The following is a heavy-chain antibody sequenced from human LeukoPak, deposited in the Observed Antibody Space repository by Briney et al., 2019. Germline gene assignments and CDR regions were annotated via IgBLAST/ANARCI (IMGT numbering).Heavy chain of an antibody. CDR3: ARALGIQLNY. CDR2: ISSSSSYI. V-gene: IGHV3-21*01. D-gene: IGHD5-18*01. J-gene: IGHJ4*02. Sequence: GGSLRLSCAASGFTFSSYSRNWVRQAPGKGLEWVSSISSSSSYIYYADSVKGRFTISRDNAKNSLYLQMNSLRAEDTAVYYCARALGIQLNYWGQGTLVTVSS. CDR1: GFTFSSYS.